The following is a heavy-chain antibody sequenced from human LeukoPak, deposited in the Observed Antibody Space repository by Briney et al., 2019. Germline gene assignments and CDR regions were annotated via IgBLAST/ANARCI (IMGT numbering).Heavy chain of an antibody. J-gene: IGHJ4*02. V-gene: IGHV4-34*01. CDR3: ATASNYFDY. CDR1: GGSFSGYS. Sequence: SETLSLTCAVYGGSFSGYSWTWIRQPPGKGLEWIGEINHSGTTDYNPSLQSRVTISLDTSKNQFSLKVTSVTAADTAVYYCATASNYFDYWGQGTLVTVSS. CDR2: INHSGTT.